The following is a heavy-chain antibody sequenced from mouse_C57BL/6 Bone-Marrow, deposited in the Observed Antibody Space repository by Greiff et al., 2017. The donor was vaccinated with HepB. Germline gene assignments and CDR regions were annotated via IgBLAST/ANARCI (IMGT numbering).Heavy chain of an antibody. CDR1: GFTFSDYY. Sequence: EVQVVESGGGLVQPGGSLKLSCAASGFTFSDYYMYWVRQTPEKRLEWVAYISNGGGSTYYPDTVKGRFTISRDNAKNTLYLPMSRLKSEDTAMYYCARQMNYSKDYAMDYWGQGTTVTVSS. V-gene: IGHV5-12*01. CDR2: ISNGGGST. D-gene: IGHD2-5*01. J-gene: IGHJ4*01. CDR3: ARQMNYSKDYAMDY.